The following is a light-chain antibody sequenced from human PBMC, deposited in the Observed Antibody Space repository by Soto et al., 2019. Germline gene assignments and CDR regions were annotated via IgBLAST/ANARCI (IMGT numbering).Light chain of an antibody. Sequence: IVMTQSLATLSVSPGPRVTPSCRSSQGLGVTLDWYQQNPGQAPRLLIYGASTRATGIPVRLSGSGSGTAFTLTINDLQYVDSAVEYRLRSNCWPLTLGGGTKLEIK. V-gene: IGKV3-15*01. CDR2: GAS. CDR1: QGLGVT. CDR3: LRSNCWPLT. J-gene: IGKJ4*01.